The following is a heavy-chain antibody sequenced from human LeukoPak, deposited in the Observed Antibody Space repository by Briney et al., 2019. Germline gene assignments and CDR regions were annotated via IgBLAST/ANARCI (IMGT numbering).Heavy chain of an antibody. CDR1: GGSFSGYY. Sequence: PSETLSLTCAVYGGSFSGYYWSLIRQPPGKGLEWIAEINHSGSTNYNPSLKSRVTISVDTSKNQFSLKLSSVTAADTAVYYCARGRRDYYGSGSSRGYYFDYWGQGTLVTVSS. V-gene: IGHV4-34*01. D-gene: IGHD3-10*01. CDR2: INHSGST. J-gene: IGHJ4*02. CDR3: ARGRRDYYGSGSSRGYYFDY.